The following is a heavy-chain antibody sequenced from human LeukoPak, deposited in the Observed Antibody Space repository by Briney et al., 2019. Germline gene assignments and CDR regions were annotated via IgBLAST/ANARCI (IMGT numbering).Heavy chain of an antibody. V-gene: IGHV4-59*11. J-gene: IGHJ4*02. CDR2: IYYSGST. CDR3: ARAIAAAGPWDY. D-gene: IGHD6-13*01. Sequence: SETLSLTCTVSGGSISSHYWSWIRQPPGKGLEWIGYIYYSGSTNYNPSLKSRVTISVDTSKNQFSLKLSSVTAADTAVYYCARAIAAAGPWDYWGQGTLVTVSS. CDR1: GGSISSHY.